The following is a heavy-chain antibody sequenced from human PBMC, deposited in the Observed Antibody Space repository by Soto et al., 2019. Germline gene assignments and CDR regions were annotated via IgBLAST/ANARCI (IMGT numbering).Heavy chain of an antibody. V-gene: IGHV4-30-4*01. Sequence: SETLSLTCTVSGGSISSGNYYWSWIRQPPGKGLEWIGFISYSGSAHYNPSLKSRVNMSVDTSKKQFSLNLSFVTAADTAVYYCATMGTPATGLYYFDFWGQGTLVTVSS. CDR1: GGSISSGNYY. CDR2: ISYSGSA. D-gene: IGHD2-15*01. CDR3: ATMGTPATGLYYFDF. J-gene: IGHJ4*02.